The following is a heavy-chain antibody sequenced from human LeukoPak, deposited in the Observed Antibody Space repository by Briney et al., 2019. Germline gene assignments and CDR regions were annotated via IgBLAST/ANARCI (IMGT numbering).Heavy chain of an antibody. Sequence: GSLRLSCAASGFTFSSYSMNWVRQAPGKGLEWVSSISSSSSYIYYADSVKGRFSISRDNAKNSLYLQMNSLRAEDTAVYYCARDPSSSWYADAFDIWGQGTMVTVSS. J-gene: IGHJ3*02. V-gene: IGHV3-21*01. CDR1: GFTFSSYS. D-gene: IGHD6-13*01. CDR3: ARDPSSSWYADAFDI. CDR2: ISSSSSYI.